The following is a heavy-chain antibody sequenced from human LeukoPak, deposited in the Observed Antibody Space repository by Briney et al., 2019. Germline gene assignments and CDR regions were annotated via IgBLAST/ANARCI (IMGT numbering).Heavy chain of an antibody. CDR2: IIPIFGTA. Sequence: VASVKVSCKASGGTFSSYAISWVRQAPGQGLEWMGGIIPIFGTANYAQKFQGRVTITTDESTSTACMELSSLRSEDTAVYYCARDRRSDGDYISFDYWGQGTLVTVSS. CDR1: GGTFSSYA. CDR3: ARDRRSDGDYISFDY. V-gene: IGHV1-69*05. J-gene: IGHJ4*02. D-gene: IGHD4-17*01.